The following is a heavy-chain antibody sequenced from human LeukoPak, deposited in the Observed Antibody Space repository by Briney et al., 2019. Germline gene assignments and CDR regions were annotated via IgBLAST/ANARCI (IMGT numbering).Heavy chain of an antibody. V-gene: IGHV4-31*03. J-gene: IGHJ5*02. CDR3: ARGRCGSGGRRRFDP. CDR1: GGSISSGGYY. Sequence: SETLSLTCTVSGGSISSGGYYWSWIRQHPGKGLEWIGYIYYSGSTYYNPSLKSRVTISVDTSKNQFSLKLSSVTAADTAVYYCARGRCGSGGRRRFDPWGQGTLVTVSS. CDR2: IYYSGST. D-gene: IGHD2-15*01.